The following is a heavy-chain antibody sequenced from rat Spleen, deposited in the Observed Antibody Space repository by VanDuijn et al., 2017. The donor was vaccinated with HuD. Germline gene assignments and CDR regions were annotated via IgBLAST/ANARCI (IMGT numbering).Heavy chain of an antibody. D-gene: IGHD1-4*01. V-gene: IGHV5-29*01. CDR1: GFTFSDYY. CDR2: ISYDGSST. CDR3: ARELPGYSLFDY. Sequence: EVQLVESDGGLVQPGRSLKLSCAASGFTFSDYYMAWVRQAPTKGLEWVATISYDGSSTYYRDSVKGRFTISRDNAKSTLYLQMDSLRSEDTATYSCARELPGYSLFDYWGQGVMVTVSS. J-gene: IGHJ2*01.